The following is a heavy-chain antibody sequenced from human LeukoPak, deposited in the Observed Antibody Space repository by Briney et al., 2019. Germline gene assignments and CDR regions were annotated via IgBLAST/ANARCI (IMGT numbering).Heavy chain of an antibody. V-gene: IGHV4-59*01. D-gene: IGHD2/OR15-2a*01. CDR3: ARDLGLPLSWFDP. CDR1: GGSISSYY. J-gene: IGHJ5*02. Sequence: SETLSLTCTVSGGSISSYYWSWIRQPPGKGLEWIGYIYYSGSTNYNPSLKSRVTISVDTSKNQFSLKLSSVTAADTAAYYCARDLGLPLSWFDPWGQGTLVAVSS. CDR2: IYYSGST.